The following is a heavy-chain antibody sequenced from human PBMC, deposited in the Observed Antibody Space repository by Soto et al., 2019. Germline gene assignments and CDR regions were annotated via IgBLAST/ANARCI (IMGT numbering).Heavy chain of an antibody. Sequence: QVQLVESGGGVVQPGRSLRLSCAASGFTFSSYGMHWDRQAPGKGLEWVAVISYDGSIKYYADSVKGRFTISSDNSKSTLYLQMNSLRAEDTAVYYCAKGGHLGSGNYYNPYYFDYWGQGTLVTVSS. D-gene: IGHD3-10*01. J-gene: IGHJ4*02. CDR3: AKGGHLGSGNYYNPYYFDY. V-gene: IGHV3-30*18. CDR1: GFTFSSYG. CDR2: ISYDGSIK.